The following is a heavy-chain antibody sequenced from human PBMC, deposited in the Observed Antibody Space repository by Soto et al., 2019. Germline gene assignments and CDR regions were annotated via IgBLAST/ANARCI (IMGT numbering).Heavy chain of an antibody. J-gene: IGHJ4*02. Sequence: PGGSLRLSCAASGFTFSSYGMHWVRQAPGKGLEWVAVISYDGSNKYYADSVKGRFTISRDNSKNTLYLQMNSLRAEDTAVYYCAKDLWVQNYYDSSGYYYVPLVWCDYWGQGTLVTVS. CDR1: GFTFSSYG. CDR3: AKDLWVQNYYDSSGYYYVPLVWCDY. CDR2: ISYDGSNK. V-gene: IGHV3-30*18. D-gene: IGHD3-22*01.